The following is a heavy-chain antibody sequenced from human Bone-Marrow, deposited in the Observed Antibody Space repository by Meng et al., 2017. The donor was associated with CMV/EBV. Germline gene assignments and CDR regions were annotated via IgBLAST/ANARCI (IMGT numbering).Heavy chain of an antibody. CDR3: AKVGYCSSTSCYVGAFDI. Sequence: SLKISCAASGFTFDDYAMHWVRQAPGKGLEWVSGISWNSGSIGYADSVKGRFTISRDNAKNSLYLQMNSLRAEDTALYYCAKVGYCSSTSCYVGAFDIWGQGTMVTV. CDR1: GFTFDDYA. J-gene: IGHJ3*02. CDR2: ISWNSGSI. D-gene: IGHD2-2*01. V-gene: IGHV3-9*01.